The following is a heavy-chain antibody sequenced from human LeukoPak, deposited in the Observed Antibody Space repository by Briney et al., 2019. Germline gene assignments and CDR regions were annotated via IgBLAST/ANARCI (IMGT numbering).Heavy chain of an antibody. D-gene: IGHD2/OR15-2a*01. Sequence: GGSLRLSCAASGFAFSTCSLNWVRQAPGRGLEWVSSLSSRNTYVSYADSVKGRFTISRDDAENSLYLQMNSLRVEDTAVYYCVRVYGGVIENAFDLWGQGTMVTVSS. J-gene: IGHJ3*01. CDR3: VRVYGGVIENAFDL. CDR1: GFAFSTCS. CDR2: LSSRNTYV. V-gene: IGHV3-21*01.